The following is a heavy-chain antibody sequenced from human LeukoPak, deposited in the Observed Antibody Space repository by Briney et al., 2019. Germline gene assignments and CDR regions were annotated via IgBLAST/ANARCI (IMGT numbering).Heavy chain of an antibody. CDR2: IYNGGST. J-gene: IGHJ4*02. V-gene: IGHV3-53*01. D-gene: IGHD6-25*01. CDR3: AREALSG. CDR1: GFTFSDYY. Sequence: PGGSLRLSCAASGFTFSDYYMSWVRQAPGKGLEWVSLIYNGGSTYYADSVKGRFTISRDNSKNILYLQMNSLRAEDTAVYYCAREALSGWGQGALVTVSS.